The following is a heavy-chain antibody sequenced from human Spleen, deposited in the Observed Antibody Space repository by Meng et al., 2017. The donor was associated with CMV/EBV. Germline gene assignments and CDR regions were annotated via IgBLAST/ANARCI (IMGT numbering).Heavy chain of an antibody. Sequence: SETLSLTCTVSGGSINNYYWSWIRQPPGKGLEWIGYVYHTGSTNYNPSLKSRVTISLYTSKNQFSLKLTSVTAADTAVYYCARGRGYNWNYVYWGQGTLVTVSS. CDR1: GGSINNYY. CDR3: ARGRGYNWNYVY. J-gene: IGHJ4*02. V-gene: IGHV4-59*12. CDR2: VYHTGST. D-gene: IGHD1-7*01.